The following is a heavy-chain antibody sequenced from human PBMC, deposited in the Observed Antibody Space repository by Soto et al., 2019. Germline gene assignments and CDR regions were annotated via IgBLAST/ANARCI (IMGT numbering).Heavy chain of an antibody. Sequence: ASVKVSCKASGYTFSGFYMHWVRQAPGQGREWMGWINPNSGGTKSAEKFQGRVTMTRDTSISTAYMELSRLTSDDTAVYYCASAAVTGTAGLDFWGQGTQVTVA. CDR2: INPNSGGT. CDR3: ASAAVTGTAGLDF. CDR1: GYTFSGFY. J-gene: IGHJ4*02. V-gene: IGHV1-2*02. D-gene: IGHD6-19*01.